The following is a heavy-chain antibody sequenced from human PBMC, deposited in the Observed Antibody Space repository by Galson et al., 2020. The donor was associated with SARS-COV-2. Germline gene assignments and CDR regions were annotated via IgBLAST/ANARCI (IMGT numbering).Heavy chain of an antibody. V-gene: IGHV1-2*02. Sequence: ASVKVSCKASGYTFIDDYIHWVRRAPGQGIEWMGWINPNSGGANYAQKFQGRLTMTRDTSSSTAYMELFRLRSDDSAVYYCARDRRFWSGYPTYFYYFYMDVWGKGTTVTVSS. CDR1: GYTFIDDY. CDR3: ARDRRFWSGYPTYFYYFYMDV. J-gene: IGHJ6*03. D-gene: IGHD3-3*01. CDR2: INPNSGGA.